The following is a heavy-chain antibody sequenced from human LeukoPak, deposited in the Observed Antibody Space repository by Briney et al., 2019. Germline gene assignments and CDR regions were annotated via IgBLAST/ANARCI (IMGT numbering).Heavy chain of an antibody. CDR3: ARHLTTDLLSGHYDALHI. V-gene: IGHV4-4*07. CDR1: GGSISSHS. J-gene: IGHJ3*02. D-gene: IGHD3-22*01. Sequence: SETLPLTCTPSGGSISSHSWSWIRQPAGKGLEWIGHISSTGTTYYNPSLKSRVGMSVDTSNNQFSLELTSVTAADTAIYYCARHLTTDLLSGHYDALHIWGQGTMVTVSS. CDR2: ISSTGTT.